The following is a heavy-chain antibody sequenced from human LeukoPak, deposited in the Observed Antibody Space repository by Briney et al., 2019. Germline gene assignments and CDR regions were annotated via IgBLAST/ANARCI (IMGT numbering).Heavy chain of an antibody. CDR3: ARSGTYYNNWFDL. CDR1: GGSFSGYY. J-gene: IGHJ5*02. Sequence: SETLSLTCAVYGGSFSGYYWSWIRQPPGKGLEWIGEINHSGSTNYNPSLKSRVTISVDTSKNQFSLKLNSVTAADTAVYYCARSGTYYNNWFDLWGQGTLVTVSS. CDR2: INHSGST. V-gene: IGHV4-34*01. D-gene: IGHD3-10*01.